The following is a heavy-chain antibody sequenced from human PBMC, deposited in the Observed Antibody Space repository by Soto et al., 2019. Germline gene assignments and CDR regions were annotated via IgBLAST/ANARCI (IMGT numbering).Heavy chain of an antibody. Sequence: SETLSLTCAVSGGSISSGGYSWSWIRQPPGKGLEWIGYIYHSGSTYYNPSLKSRVTISVDRSKNQFSLKLSSVTAADTAVYYCARAMIVVDLNWFDPWGQGTLVTVSS. J-gene: IGHJ5*02. V-gene: IGHV4-30-2*01. D-gene: IGHD3-22*01. CDR3: ARAMIVVDLNWFDP. CDR1: GGSISSGGYS. CDR2: IYHSGST.